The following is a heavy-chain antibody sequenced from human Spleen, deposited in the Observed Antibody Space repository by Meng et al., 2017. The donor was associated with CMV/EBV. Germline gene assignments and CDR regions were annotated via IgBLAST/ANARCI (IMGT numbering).Heavy chain of an antibody. V-gene: IGHV4-61*01. Sequence: SLTCTVSSGSVNSGSYYWSWIRQPPGKGLEWIEYVYYSGSTNYNPSLKSRVTISVDTSKNQFSLKMSSVTAADTAIYFCARSNTKVDYWGQGTLVTVSS. D-gene: IGHD2-2*01. CDR1: SGSVNSGSYY. J-gene: IGHJ4*02. CDR3: ARSNTKVDY. CDR2: VYYSGST.